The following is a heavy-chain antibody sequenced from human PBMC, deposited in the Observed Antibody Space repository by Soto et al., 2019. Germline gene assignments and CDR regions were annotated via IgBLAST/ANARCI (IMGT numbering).Heavy chain of an antibody. D-gene: IGHD2-15*01. Sequence: GSLRLSCATSGFTFSSYAMSWVRQAPGKGLEWVSAITGSGASSYYADSVEGHFTISRDNSKNTVYLQMHSLRAEDTAVYYCAKMDKRGYYYYGMDVWGQGTTVTVSS. CDR1: GFTFSSYA. CDR2: ITGSGASS. J-gene: IGHJ6*02. V-gene: IGHV3-23*01. CDR3: AKMDKRGYYYYGMDV.